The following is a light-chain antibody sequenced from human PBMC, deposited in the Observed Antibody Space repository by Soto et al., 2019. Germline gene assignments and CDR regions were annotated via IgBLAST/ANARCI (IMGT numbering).Light chain of an antibody. CDR1: QSVSSSY. Sequence: EVVLTQSPGTLSLSPGERATLSCRASQSVSSSYLAWYQQKPGQAPRLLLYGASRRATGIPDRFSGSGSGTDFTLTISRLEPEDFAVYYCQQYGSSSWTFGQGTKVDI. CDR3: QQYGSSSWT. CDR2: GAS. V-gene: IGKV3-20*01. J-gene: IGKJ1*01.